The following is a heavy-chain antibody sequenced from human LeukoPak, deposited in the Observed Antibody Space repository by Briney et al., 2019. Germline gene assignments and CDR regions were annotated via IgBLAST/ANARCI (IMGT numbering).Heavy chain of an antibody. D-gene: IGHD2-15*01. CDR2: IYASGST. V-gene: IGHV4-4*07. J-gene: IGHJ5*02. Sequence: ASETLSLTCTVSGGSISSYYWSWIRQPAGKGLEWIGRIYASGSTNYNPSLKSRVTISVDTSKNQFSLKLSSVTAADTAVYYCARATLAAGWFDPWGQGTLVTVSS. CDR1: GGSISSYY. CDR3: ARATLAAGWFDP.